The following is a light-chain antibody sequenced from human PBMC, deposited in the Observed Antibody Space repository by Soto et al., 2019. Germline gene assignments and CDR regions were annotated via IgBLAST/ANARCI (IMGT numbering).Light chain of an antibody. CDR1: SSDVGGYNY. J-gene: IGLJ2*01. V-gene: IGLV2-14*01. Sequence: QSALTQPASVSGSPGQSITISCTGTSSDVGGYNYVSWYQQHPGKAPKLMIYDVSNRPSGVSNRLSGSKSGNTASLTISGLQAEDEADYYCSSYTSSSTLGHVVFGGGTQLTVL. CDR2: DVS. CDR3: SSYTSSSTLGHVV.